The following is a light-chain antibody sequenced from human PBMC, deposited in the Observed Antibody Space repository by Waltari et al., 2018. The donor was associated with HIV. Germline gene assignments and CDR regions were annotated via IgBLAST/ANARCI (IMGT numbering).Light chain of an antibody. V-gene: IGKV3-11*01. CDR3: QQRSAWPLT. Sequence: EIVLTQSPATLSLSPGERATLSCRASQGVRGLLAWYQQKPGQAPRLLIYDASNRATAIPARFSGSGSATDFTLTISSLEPEDFAVYYCQQRSAWPLTFGGGTKVEIK. CDR1: QGVRGL. CDR2: DAS. J-gene: IGKJ4*01.